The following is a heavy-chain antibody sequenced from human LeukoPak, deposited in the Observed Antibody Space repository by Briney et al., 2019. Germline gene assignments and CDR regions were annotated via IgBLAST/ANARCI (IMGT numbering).Heavy chain of an antibody. D-gene: IGHD2-15*01. V-gene: IGHV3-21*01. CDR2: ISSSSSYI. CDR1: GGSFSGYY. J-gene: IGHJ4*02. Sequence: PSETLSLTCAVYGGSFSGYYWSWIRQPPGKGLEWVSSISSSSSYIYYADSVKGRFTISRDNAKNSLYLQMNSLRAEDTAVYYCAIRQGGYVDYWGQGTLVTVSS. CDR3: AIRQGGYVDY.